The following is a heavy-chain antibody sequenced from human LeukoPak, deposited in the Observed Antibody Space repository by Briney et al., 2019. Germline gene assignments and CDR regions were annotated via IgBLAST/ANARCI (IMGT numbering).Heavy chain of an antibody. CDR1: GLIFSSYD. Sequence: PGGSLRLSCAASGLIFSSYDMNWVRQAPGKGLEWVSYISSSGTTIYYADSVKGRFTISRDNAENSLYMQMNSLRAEDTAVYYCARDARISAGGTDYWGQGTLVTVSS. CDR3: ARDARISAGGTDY. V-gene: IGHV3-48*03. J-gene: IGHJ4*02. D-gene: IGHD6-13*01. CDR2: ISSSGTTI.